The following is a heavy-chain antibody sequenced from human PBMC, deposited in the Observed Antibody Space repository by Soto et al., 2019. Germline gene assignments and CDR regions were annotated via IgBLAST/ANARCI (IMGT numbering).Heavy chain of an antibody. J-gene: IGHJ4*02. CDR3: AADTGYDSSGSHFDC. V-gene: IGHV1-58*01. D-gene: IGHD3-22*01. CDR1: GVTFSRSA. CDR2: IVVGSGNT. Sequence: VKVSCKGFGVTFSRSAVQWVRQARGQRLEWIGWIVVGSGNTNYAQKFQERVTITRDMSTSTAYMELSSLRSEDTAVYYCAADTGYDSSGSHFDCWCQGTLPTV.